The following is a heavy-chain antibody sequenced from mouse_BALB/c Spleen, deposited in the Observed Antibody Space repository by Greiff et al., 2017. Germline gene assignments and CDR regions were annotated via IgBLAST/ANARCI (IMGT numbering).Heavy chain of an antibody. J-gene: IGHJ4*01. V-gene: IGHV5-6-5*01. CDR1: GFTFSSYA. D-gene: IGHD2-4*01. CDR2: ISSGGST. Sequence: DVMLVESGGGLVKPGGSLKLSCAASGFTFSSYAMSWVRQTPEKRLEWVASISSGGSTYYPDSVKGRFTISRDNARNILYLQMSSLRSEDTAMYYCAREGAYDYLYAMDYWGQGTSVTVSS. CDR3: AREGAYDYLYAMDY.